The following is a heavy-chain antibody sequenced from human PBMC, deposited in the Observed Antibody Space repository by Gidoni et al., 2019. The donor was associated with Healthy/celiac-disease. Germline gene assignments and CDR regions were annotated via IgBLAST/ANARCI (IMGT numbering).Heavy chain of an antibody. CDR2: INHSGST. CDR3: ARVGTRRNFDY. J-gene: IGHJ4*02. V-gene: IGHV4-34*01. D-gene: IGHD1-1*01. Sequence: QVQLQQWGAGLLKPSETLSLTCAVYGGSFSGYYWSWIRQPPGKGLEWIGEINHSGSTNYNPSLKSRVTISVDTSKNQFSLKLSSVTAADTAVYYCARVGTRRNFDYWGQGTLVTVSS. CDR1: GGSFSGYY.